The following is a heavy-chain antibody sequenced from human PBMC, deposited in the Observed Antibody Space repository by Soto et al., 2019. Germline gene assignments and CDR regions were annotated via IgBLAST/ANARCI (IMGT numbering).Heavy chain of an antibody. CDR2: IYYSGST. D-gene: IGHD4-17*01. V-gene: IGHV4-59*01. J-gene: IGHJ6*02. Sequence: QVQLQESGPGLVKPSETLSLTCTVSGGSISSYYWSWIRQPPGKGLEWIGYIYYSGSTNYNPSLKSRVTISVDTSKNQFSLKLSSVTAADTAVYYCARGGYGDYEYYGMDVWGQGTTVTVSS. CDR1: GGSISSYY. CDR3: ARGGYGDYEYYGMDV.